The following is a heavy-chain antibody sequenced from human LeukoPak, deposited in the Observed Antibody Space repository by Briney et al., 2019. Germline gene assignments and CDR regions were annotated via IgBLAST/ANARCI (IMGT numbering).Heavy chain of an antibody. CDR1: GFTFSSYW. J-gene: IGHJ3*02. Sequence: GGSLRLSCAASGFTFSSYWMSWVRQAPGKGLEWVANIKQDGSEKYYVDSVKGRSTISRDNAKNSLYLQMNSLRAEDTAVYYCARASMTTVTTGAFDIWGQGTMVTVSS. CDR3: ARASMTTVTTGAFDI. V-gene: IGHV3-7*01. CDR2: IKQDGSEK. D-gene: IGHD4-17*01.